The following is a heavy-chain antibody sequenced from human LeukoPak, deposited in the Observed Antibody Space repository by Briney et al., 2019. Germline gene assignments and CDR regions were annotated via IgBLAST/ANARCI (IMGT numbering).Heavy chain of an antibody. CDR2: ISTSSSII. V-gene: IGHV3-48*02. CDR1: GFTFNTYS. D-gene: IGHD5-18*01. J-gene: IGHJ4*02. CDR3: ARDLQYSFDY. Sequence: PGGSLRLSCAASGFTFNTYSMNWVRQALGKGLEWVSYISTSSSIISYADSVKGRFTISADNAKNSLYLQMNSLRDEDTAVYYCARDLQYSFDYWGQGTLVTVSS.